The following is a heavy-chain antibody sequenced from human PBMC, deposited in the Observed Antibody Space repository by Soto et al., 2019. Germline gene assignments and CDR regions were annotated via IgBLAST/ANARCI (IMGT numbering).Heavy chain of an antibody. V-gene: IGHV1-69*13. CDR1: GGTFSSYA. CDR3: ASPPIAARSFWSFDY. J-gene: IGHJ4*02. CDR2: IIPIFGTA. Sequence: SVKVSCKASGGTFSSYAISWVRQAPGQGLEWMGGIIPIFGTANYAQKFQGRVTITADESTSTAYMEMSSLRSEDTAVYYCASPPIAARSFWSFDYWGQGTLVTVSS. D-gene: IGHD6-6*01.